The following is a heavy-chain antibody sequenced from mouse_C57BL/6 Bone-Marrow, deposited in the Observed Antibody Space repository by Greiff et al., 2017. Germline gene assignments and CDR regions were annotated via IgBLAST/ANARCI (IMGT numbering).Heavy chain of an antibody. D-gene: IGHD2-4*01. Sequence: EVQLQQSGAELVRPGASVKLSCTASGFNFKDDYMHWVKQRPEQGLEWIGWIDPENGDTEYASKFQGKATITADTSSNTAYLQLSSLTSEDTAVYYCTTGDYDGYYAMDDWGQGTSVTVAS. CDR1: GFNFKDDY. J-gene: IGHJ4*01. CDR3: TTGDYDGYYAMDD. V-gene: IGHV14-4*01. CDR2: IDPENGDT.